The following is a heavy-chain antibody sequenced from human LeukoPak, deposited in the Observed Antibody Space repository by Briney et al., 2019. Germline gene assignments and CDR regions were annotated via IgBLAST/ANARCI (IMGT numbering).Heavy chain of an antibody. CDR2: IKQDGSEK. V-gene: IGHV3-7*01. Sequence: GGSLRLSCAASGFTFSSYWMSWVRQAPGKGLEWVANIKQDGSEKYYVDSVKGRFTISRDNAKNSLYLQMNSLRAEDTAVYYCARPYGSGSYYYYYYMDVWGKGTTVTVSS. CDR1: GFTFSSYW. CDR3: ARPYGSGSYYYYYYMDV. J-gene: IGHJ6*03. D-gene: IGHD3-10*01.